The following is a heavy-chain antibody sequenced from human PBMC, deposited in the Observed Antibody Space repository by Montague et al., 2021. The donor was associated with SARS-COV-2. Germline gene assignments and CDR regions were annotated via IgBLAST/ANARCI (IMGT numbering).Heavy chain of an antibody. CDR3: ARGRIAVSMIVVVLTGASYYMDI. CDR2: INNSGCT. J-gene: IGHJ6*03. Sequence: SETLSLTCAVYGGSFSGHCWGWIRQPPGKGLEWIGEINNSGCTNFNPSLKSRVTISVDTSKKQFSLKLHSVTAADTAVYYCARGRIAVSMIVVVLTGASYYMDIWGKGTTVTVSS. V-gene: IGHV4-34*01. D-gene: IGHD3-22*01. CDR1: GGSFSGHC.